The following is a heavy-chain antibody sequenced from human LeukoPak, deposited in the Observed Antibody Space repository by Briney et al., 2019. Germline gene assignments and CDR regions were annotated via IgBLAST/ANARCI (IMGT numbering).Heavy chain of an antibody. V-gene: IGHV3-23*01. CDR2: ISGTGGST. CDR3: AKDRPGVPVAGNADWYFDL. D-gene: IGHD6-19*01. Sequence: PGGSLRLSCAASGFTFSKYGMSWVRQAPGKGLEWVSAISGTGGSTNYADSVKGRFTISRDNSKNTLYLQMNSLRVEDTAVYYCAKDRPGVPVAGNADWYFDLWGRGTLVTVSS. J-gene: IGHJ2*01. CDR1: GFTFSKYG.